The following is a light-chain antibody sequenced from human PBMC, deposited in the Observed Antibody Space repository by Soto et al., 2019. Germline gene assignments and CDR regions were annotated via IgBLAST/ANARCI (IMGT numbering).Light chain of an antibody. CDR1: SSNIEKNY. CDR3: GTWDNILTGGV. J-gene: IGLJ2*01. CDR2: ENN. V-gene: IGLV1-51*02. Sequence: QAVVTQPPSVSAAPGQKVSISCSGSSSNIEKNYVSWYQHLPGTAPKLLIYENNKRPSGIPDRFSGSKSGTSATLGITGLQTGDEADYYCGTWDNILTGGVFGGGTKVTVL.